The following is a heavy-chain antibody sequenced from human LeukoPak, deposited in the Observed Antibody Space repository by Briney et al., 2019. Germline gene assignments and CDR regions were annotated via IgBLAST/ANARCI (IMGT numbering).Heavy chain of an antibody. Sequence: SETLSLTCTVSGGSISSYYWSWIRQPPGKGLEWIGYIYYSGSTNYNPPLKSRVTISVDTSKNQFSLKLSSVTAADTAVYYCARGCGVVTAISNYYYMDVWGKGTTVTVSS. CDR3: ARGCGVVTAISNYYYMDV. D-gene: IGHD2-21*02. CDR2: IYYSGST. J-gene: IGHJ6*03. CDR1: GGSISSYY. V-gene: IGHV4-59*01.